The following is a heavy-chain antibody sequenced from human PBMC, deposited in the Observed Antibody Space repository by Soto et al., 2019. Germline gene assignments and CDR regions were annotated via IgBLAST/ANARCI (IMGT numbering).Heavy chain of an antibody. CDR1: GFTFNCYS. CDR3: ARDRIGATGWFDP. D-gene: IGHD3-10*01. V-gene: IGHV3-21*01. Sequence: GGALRLSCAASGFTFNCYSMNWVRQAPGKGLEWVSSISSSSSYIYYADSVKGRFTISRDNAKNSLYLQMNSLRAEDTAVYYCARDRIGATGWFDPWGQGTLVTVSS. J-gene: IGHJ5*02. CDR2: ISSSSSYI.